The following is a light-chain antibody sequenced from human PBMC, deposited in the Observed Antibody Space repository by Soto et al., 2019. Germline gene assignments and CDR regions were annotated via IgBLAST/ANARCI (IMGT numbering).Light chain of an antibody. CDR3: KQSYSSLT. CDR2: DAS. V-gene: IGKV1-39*01. Sequence: DIQMTQSPSTLSASVGDRVTITCRASQDINRWLAWYQQKPGKAPKILIYDASSFQSGVHSRFSGSGSGTDFTLTIRSLQPEDFATYYCKQSYSSLTCGQGTRLEIK. J-gene: IGKJ5*01. CDR1: QDINRW.